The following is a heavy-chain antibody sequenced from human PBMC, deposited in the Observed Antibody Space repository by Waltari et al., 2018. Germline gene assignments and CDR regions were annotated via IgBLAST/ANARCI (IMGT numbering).Heavy chain of an antibody. CDR3: AKDMTSEGRGAFDI. V-gene: IGHV3-43D*04. CDR1: GFTFDDYA. Sequence: EVQLVESGGVVVQPGGSLRLSCAASGFTFDDYAMHWVRQARGKGLEWVSLISWDGGSTYYADSVKGRFTISRDNSKNSLYLQMNSLRAEDTALYYCAKDMTSEGRGAFDIWGQGTMVTVSS. J-gene: IGHJ3*02. D-gene: IGHD1-26*01. CDR2: ISWDGGST.